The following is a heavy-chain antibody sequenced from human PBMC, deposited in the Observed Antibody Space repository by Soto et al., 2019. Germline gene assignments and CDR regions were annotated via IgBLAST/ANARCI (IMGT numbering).Heavy chain of an antibody. J-gene: IGHJ6*02. CDR1: GFTFSAYD. D-gene: IGHD2-15*01. CDR2: IGAADDP. V-gene: IGHV3-13*05. Sequence: GGPLRLSCAASGFTFSAYDMHWVRQTTGKGLEWVSAIGAADDPYYLGSVKGRFTISRENAKNSLYLQMNSLRAEDTAVYYCARAYSGRLPRRADYYFAMAVWGQGTTVTVSS. CDR3: ARAYSGRLPRRADYYFAMAV.